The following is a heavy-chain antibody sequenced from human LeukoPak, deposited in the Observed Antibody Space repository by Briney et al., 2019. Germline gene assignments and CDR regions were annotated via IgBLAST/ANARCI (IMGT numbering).Heavy chain of an antibody. V-gene: IGHV4-39*01. CDR3: ARWGVPSGSYYIFDY. J-gene: IGHJ4*02. CDR2: RYYSGST. Sequence: SENLSLTCTVSGGSISNYYWGWIRQPPGKGLEWIGIRYYSGSTYYNPSLKSRVTISVDTSKNQFSLKLSSVTAADTAVYYCARWGVPSGSYYIFDYWGQGTLVTVSS. CDR1: GGSISNYY. D-gene: IGHD3-10*01.